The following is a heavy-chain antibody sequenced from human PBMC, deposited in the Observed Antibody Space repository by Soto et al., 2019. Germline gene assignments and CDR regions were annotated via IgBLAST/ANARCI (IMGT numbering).Heavy chain of an antibody. D-gene: IGHD6-19*01. Sequence: GGSLRLSCAASGFTFSSSGMHWVRQTPGKGLEWVAVIWSDENNKYYADSVKGRFTISRDNSKNTLYLQMNSLRAEDTAVYYCARDLGGSPFDYWGQGTLVTVSS. V-gene: IGHV3-33*01. J-gene: IGHJ4*02. CDR2: IWSDENNK. CDR1: GFTFSSSG. CDR3: ARDLGGSPFDY.